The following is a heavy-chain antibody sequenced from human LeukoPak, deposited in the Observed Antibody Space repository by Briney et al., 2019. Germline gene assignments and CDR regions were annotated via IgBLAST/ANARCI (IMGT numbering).Heavy chain of an antibody. V-gene: IGHV4-34*01. CDR1: GGSFSGYY. CDR2: INHSGST. D-gene: IGHD6-19*01. Sequence: SETLSLTCAVYGGSFSGYYWSWIRQPPGKGLEWIGEINHSGSTNYNPSLKSRVTISVDTSKNRFSLKLSSVTAADTAVYYCARVSLAVGNNWFDPWGQGTLVTVSS. CDR3: ARVSLAVGNNWFDP. J-gene: IGHJ5*02.